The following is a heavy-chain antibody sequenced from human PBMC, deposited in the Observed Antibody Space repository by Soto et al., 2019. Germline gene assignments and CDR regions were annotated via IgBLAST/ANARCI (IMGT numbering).Heavy chain of an antibody. Sequence: GGSLRPSSAASGSTFSSYAMSWVRQAPGKGLVWVSAISGSGGSTYYADSVKGRFTISRDNSKNTLYLQMNSLRAEDTAVYYCAKEVVAARLTPFDYWGQGTLVTVSS. CDR2: ISGSGGST. CDR1: GSTFSSYA. V-gene: IGHV3-23*01. CDR3: AKEVVAARLTPFDY. D-gene: IGHD6-6*01. J-gene: IGHJ4*02.